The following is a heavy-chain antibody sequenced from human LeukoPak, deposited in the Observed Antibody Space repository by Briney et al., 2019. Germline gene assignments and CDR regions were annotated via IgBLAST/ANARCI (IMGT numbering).Heavy chain of an antibody. CDR1: GYTFNNYG. J-gene: IGHJ4*02. CDR2: ISAYNGST. V-gene: IGHV1-18*01. D-gene: IGHD5-12*01. Sequence: ASVRVSCKTSGYTFNNYGITWVRQAPGQGLEWMGWISAYNGSTNYAQKLQGRVTMTTDTSTSTAYMELRSLRSDDTAVYYCARDSRPPKRGYSGYDPPDYWGQGTLVTVSS. CDR3: ARDSRPPKRGYSGYDPPDY.